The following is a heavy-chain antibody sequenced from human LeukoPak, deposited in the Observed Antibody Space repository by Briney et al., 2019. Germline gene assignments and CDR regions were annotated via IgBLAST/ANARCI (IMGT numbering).Heavy chain of an antibody. CDR3: AKHGPSGSYYEKFDY. Sequence: PGGSLRLSCAASGFTFSSYSMNWVRQAPGKGLEWVSYISSSSSTIYYADSVKGRFTISRDNAKNSLYLQMNSLRAEDTAVYYCAKHGPSGSYYEKFDYWGQGTLVTVSS. V-gene: IGHV3-48*01. CDR2: ISSSSSTI. D-gene: IGHD1-26*01. J-gene: IGHJ4*02. CDR1: GFTFSSYS.